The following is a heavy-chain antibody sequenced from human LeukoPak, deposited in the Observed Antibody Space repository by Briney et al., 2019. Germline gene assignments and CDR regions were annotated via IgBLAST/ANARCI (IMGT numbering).Heavy chain of an antibody. V-gene: IGHV4-28*01. CDR1: GYSISSNHW. CDR2: IFYAGST. CDR3: ARLSPDGFDI. Sequence: PSDTLSLTCAVSGYSISSNHWWGWIRQPPGKGLEWIGYIFYAGSTYYNPSLKSRVTMSVDTSKNQFSLRLSSVTAADTAVYYCARLSPDGFDIWGQGTMVTVFS. D-gene: IGHD2/OR15-2a*01. J-gene: IGHJ3*02.